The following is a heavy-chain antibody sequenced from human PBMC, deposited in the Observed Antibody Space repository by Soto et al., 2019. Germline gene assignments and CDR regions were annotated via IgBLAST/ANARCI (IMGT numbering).Heavy chain of an antibody. D-gene: IGHD5-18*01. CDR3: ASHGQGRAIQPKYYFDY. J-gene: IGHJ4*02. CDR2: IYYSGSP. CDR1: GGSISSSSYY. V-gene: IGHV4-39*01. Sequence: KPSETLSLTCTVSGGSISSSSYYWGWIRQPPGKGLEWIGSIYYSGSPYYNPSLKSRVTISVDTSKNQFSLKLSSVPAADTAVYYCASHGQGRAIQPKYYFDYWGQGTLVTVSS.